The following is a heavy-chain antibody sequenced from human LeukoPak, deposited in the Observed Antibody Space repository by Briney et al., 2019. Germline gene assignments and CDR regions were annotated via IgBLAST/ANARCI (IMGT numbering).Heavy chain of an antibody. CDR2: IIPILGIA. CDR3: ASPTPGIAAAGRWYNFDY. D-gene: IGHD6-13*01. V-gene: IGHV1-69*04. J-gene: IGHJ4*02. Sequence: SVKVSCKASVGTFSSYAISWVRQAPGQGLEWMGRIIPILGIANYAQKFQGRVTITADKSTSTAYMELSSLRSEDTAVYYCASPTPGIAAAGRWYNFDYWGQGTLVTVSS. CDR1: VGTFSSYA.